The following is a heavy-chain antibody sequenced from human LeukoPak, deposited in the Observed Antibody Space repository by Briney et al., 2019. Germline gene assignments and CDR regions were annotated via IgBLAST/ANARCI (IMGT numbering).Heavy chain of an antibody. CDR1: GGSISSSSYY. CDR2: IYYSGST. V-gene: IGHV4-39*07. J-gene: IGHJ5*02. Sequence: SETLSLTCTVSGGSISSSSYYWGWIRQPPGKGLEWIGSIYYSGSTYYNPTLKSRVTISVDTSKNQFSLKLSSVTAADTAVYYCARGELGYCSGGSCYWFDPWGQGTLVTVSS. D-gene: IGHD2-15*01. CDR3: ARGELGYCSGGSCYWFDP.